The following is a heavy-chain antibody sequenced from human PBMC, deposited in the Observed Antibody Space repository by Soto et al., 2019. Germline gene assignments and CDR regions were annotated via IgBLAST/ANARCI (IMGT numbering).Heavy chain of an antibody. CDR2: ISSSSSTI. D-gene: IGHD1-20*01. V-gene: IGHV3-48*01. J-gene: IGHJ4*02. CDR1: GFTFSSYS. CDR3: ARGRSYNWNPFDY. Sequence: GGSLRLSCAASGFTFSSYSMTWVRQAPGKGLEWVSYISSSSSTIYYADSVKGRFTISRDNAKNSLYLQMNSLRAEDTAVYYCARGRSYNWNPFDYWGQGTLVTVSS.